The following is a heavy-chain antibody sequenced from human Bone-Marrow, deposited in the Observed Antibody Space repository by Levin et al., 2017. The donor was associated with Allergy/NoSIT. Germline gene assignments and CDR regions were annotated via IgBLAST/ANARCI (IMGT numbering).Heavy chain of an antibody. V-gene: IGHV3-30*03. CDR1: GLTFSTYG. J-gene: IGHJ4*02. CDR2: ISNDGNYR. CDR3: AIKVFDY. Sequence: PGGSLRLSCAASGLTFSTYGMNWVRQAPGKGLEWVAIISNDGNYRSYADSVKGRFTISRDNSKNTLYLQMNSLRAEDSAVYYCAIKVFDYWGQGTQVTVSS.